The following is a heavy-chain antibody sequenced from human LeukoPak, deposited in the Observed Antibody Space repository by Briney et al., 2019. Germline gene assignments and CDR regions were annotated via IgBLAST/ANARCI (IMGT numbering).Heavy chain of an antibody. CDR3: TRDESPSDSSGYYDAFDI. V-gene: IGHV3-7*01. Sequence: GGSLRLSCAASGFNFNRDWMIWVRQAPGKGLEWVANIKQGGSLKYYVDSVKGRFTISRDNAKNSLYLQMNSLRAEDTAVYYCTRDESPSDSSGYYDAFDIWGQGTMVTVSS. D-gene: IGHD3-22*01. CDR2: IKQGGSLK. J-gene: IGHJ3*02. CDR1: GFNFNRDW.